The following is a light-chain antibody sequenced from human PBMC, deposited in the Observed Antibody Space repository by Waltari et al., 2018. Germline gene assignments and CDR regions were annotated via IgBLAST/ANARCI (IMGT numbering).Light chain of an antibody. CDR3: QHRGNWL. CDR2: DAS. CDR1: QSVHNY. Sequence: EIVLTQSPATLSLSPGERATLSCRASQSVHNYLAWYQQKPGQAPRLLIHDASNRATGVPARFSGSGSGTDFTLSISSLEPEDFAVYYCQHRGNWLFGPGTKVDIK. V-gene: IGKV3-11*01. J-gene: IGKJ3*01.